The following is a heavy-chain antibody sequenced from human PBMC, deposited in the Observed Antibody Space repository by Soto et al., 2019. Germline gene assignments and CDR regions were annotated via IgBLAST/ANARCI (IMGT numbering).Heavy chain of an antibody. D-gene: IGHD3-9*01. CDR2: INPNGGST. Sequence: QVQLVQSGAEVKKPGASVKVSCKASGYTFSSYYIHWVRQAPGQGLEWIGIINPNGGSTNYAQNFKASLTVTRYTSTATVYMDLRALTSDDTAMYYCARGLGLGDCWCQGTLVTVSS. J-gene: IGHJ4*02. CDR1: GYTFSSYY. CDR3: ARGLGLGDC. V-gene: IGHV1-46*03.